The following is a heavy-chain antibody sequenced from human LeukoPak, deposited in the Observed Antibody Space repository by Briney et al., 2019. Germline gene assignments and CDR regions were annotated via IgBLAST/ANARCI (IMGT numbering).Heavy chain of an antibody. J-gene: IGHJ4*02. D-gene: IGHD3-16*01. CDR2: IYYSGST. V-gene: IGHV4-39*01. Sequence: PSETLSLTCTVSSGSISSSYYYWGWIRQPPGKGLEWIGDIYYSGSTYYNPSLKSRVTISVDTSNNQSSLNLTSVTAADTAVYYCARRGTDYFYYFDYWGQGTLVTVSS. CDR3: ARRGTDYFYYFDY. CDR1: SGSISSSYYY.